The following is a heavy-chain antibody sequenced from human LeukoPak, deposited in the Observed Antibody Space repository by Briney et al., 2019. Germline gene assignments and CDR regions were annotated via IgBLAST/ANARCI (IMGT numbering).Heavy chain of an antibody. V-gene: IGHV1-46*01. CDR3: ARTYCGGDCNNRYFDY. Sequence: ASVKVSCKASGYILSSYYMHWVGQAPGQGLEWMGVINPSGGRTDYAQKFQGRVTVTRDTSTSTVYMELNSLRSEDTALYYCARTYCGGDCNNRYFDYWGQGTLVTVSS. CDR1: GYILSSYY. J-gene: IGHJ4*02. CDR2: INPSGGRT. D-gene: IGHD2-21*02.